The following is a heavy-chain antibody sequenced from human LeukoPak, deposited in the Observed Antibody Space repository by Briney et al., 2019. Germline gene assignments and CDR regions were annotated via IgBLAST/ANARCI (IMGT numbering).Heavy chain of an antibody. D-gene: IGHD3-22*01. V-gene: IGHV4-61*01. CDR1: GGSVSSGSYY. CDR3: VISSGYYTYDY. Sequence: SETLSLTCTVSGGSVSSGSYYWSWIRQPPGKGLEWIGYIYYSGSTNYNPSLKSRVTISVDTSKNQFSLKLSSVTAADTAVYYCVISSGYYTYDYWGQGTLVTVSS. CDR2: IYYSGST. J-gene: IGHJ4*02.